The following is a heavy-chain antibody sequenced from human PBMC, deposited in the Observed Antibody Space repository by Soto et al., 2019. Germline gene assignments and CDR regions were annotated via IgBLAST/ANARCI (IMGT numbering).Heavy chain of an antibody. D-gene: IGHD6-13*01. J-gene: IGHJ6*02. Sequence: QVQLVQSGAEVKKPGASVKVSCKASGYTFTSYDINWVRQATGQGLEWMGWMKPNSGNTGYAQKFQGRVTMTRNTSISTAYMELSSLTSEDTAVYYCARRGYSSSWYYYYYYGMDVWGQGPTVTVSS. CDR1: GYTFTSYD. CDR2: MKPNSGNT. V-gene: IGHV1-8*01. CDR3: ARRGYSSSWYYYYYYGMDV.